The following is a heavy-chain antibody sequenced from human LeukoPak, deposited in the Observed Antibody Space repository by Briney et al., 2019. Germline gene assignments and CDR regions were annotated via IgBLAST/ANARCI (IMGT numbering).Heavy chain of an antibody. V-gene: IGHV4-59*08. Sequence: SETLSLTCTVSGGSISTYYWSWIRQPPGKGLEWIGYIYYSGSTDYNPSLKSRVTISIDTSKNQFSLRLTSVTAADTAIYYCASLGYCSGGSCYSGPFDSWGQGTLVTVSS. J-gene: IGHJ4*02. CDR3: ASLGYCSGGSCYSGPFDS. D-gene: IGHD2-15*01. CDR1: GGSISTYY. CDR2: IYYSGST.